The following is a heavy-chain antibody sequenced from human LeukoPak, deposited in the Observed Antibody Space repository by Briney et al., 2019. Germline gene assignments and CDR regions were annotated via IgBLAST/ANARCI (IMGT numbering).Heavy chain of an antibody. D-gene: IGHD2-15*01. J-gene: IGHJ3*02. V-gene: IGHV3-23*01. CDR3: AKGVPPATHLSDI. Sequence: PGGSLRLSCAASGFTFSSYAMRWVREAPGKGLEWGSALSGSGGSTYYADSVKGRFTISRDNSKNTLYLQMNSLRAEDTAVYYCAKGVPPATHLSDIWGQGTMLTVSS. CDR1: GFTFSSYA. CDR2: LSGSGGST.